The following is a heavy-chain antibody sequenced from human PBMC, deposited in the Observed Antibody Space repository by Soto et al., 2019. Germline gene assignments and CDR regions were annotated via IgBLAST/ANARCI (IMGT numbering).Heavy chain of an antibody. V-gene: IGHV1-3*01. CDR2: ISGDSGNT. Sequence: ASVKVSCKATGYMFTKSAMHWVRQAPGQRLEWMGWISGDSGNTKYSPKLQDRVTITRDTSASTAYMELSSLRSEDTALYYCARDGVAAGNINFDYWGQGTLVTVSS. D-gene: IGHD6-19*01. J-gene: IGHJ4*01. CDR1: GYMFTKSA. CDR3: ARDGVAAGNINFDY.